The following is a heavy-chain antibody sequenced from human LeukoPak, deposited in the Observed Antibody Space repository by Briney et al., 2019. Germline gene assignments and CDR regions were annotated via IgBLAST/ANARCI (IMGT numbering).Heavy chain of an antibody. Sequence: SETLSLTCTVSGDSISTYYWSWIRQPPGKVLEWIGYIYYTGSTNYNPSLKSRVTISVDTSKNQFSLKLSSVTAADTAVYYCARSYGGNPDYWGQGTLVTVSS. CDR3: ARSYGGNPDY. CDR1: GDSISTYY. V-gene: IGHV4-59*08. J-gene: IGHJ4*02. CDR2: IYYTGST. D-gene: IGHD4-23*01.